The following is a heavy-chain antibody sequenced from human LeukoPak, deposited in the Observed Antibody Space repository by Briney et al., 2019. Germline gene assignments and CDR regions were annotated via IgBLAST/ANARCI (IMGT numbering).Heavy chain of an antibody. J-gene: IGHJ4*02. CDR2: ISGSGGGT. CDR3: AKDLSHRSGYSYYFDY. V-gene: IGHV3-23*01. CDR1: GFTFSSYA. D-gene: IGHD3-22*01. Sequence: GGSLRLSCAASGFTFSSYAMSWVRQAPGKGLEWVSAISGSGGGTYYADSVKGRFTISRDNSKNTLYLQMNSLRAEDTAVYYCAKDLSHRSGYSYYFDYWGQGTLVTVSS.